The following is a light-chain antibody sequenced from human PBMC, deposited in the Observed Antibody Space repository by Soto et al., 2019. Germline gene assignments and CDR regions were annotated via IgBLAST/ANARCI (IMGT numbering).Light chain of an antibody. CDR3: QQYNTYPWT. V-gene: IGKV1-5*03. CDR2: KTS. Sequence: DIQMTHSPSTLSAFVGERVTITCRASQYVSSSLAWYQQKPGKAPKLVIYKTSILESGVPSRFSGSASGTEFTLSISSLQPDDFATYWCQQYNTYPWTFGQGTKVDIK. J-gene: IGKJ1*01. CDR1: QYVSSS.